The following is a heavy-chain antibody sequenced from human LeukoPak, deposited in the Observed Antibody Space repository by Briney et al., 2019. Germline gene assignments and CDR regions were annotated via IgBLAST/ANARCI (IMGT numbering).Heavy chain of an antibody. CDR3: ARQKYQRGPDVSYFDY. CDR1: GFTFSSYG. Sequence: PGGSLRLSCASSGFTFSSYGMHWVRQAPGQGLEWVAFIRYDGSYKYYADSVKGRFTISRDNSKNTLYLQMNSLRAEDTAVYYCARQKYQRGPDVSYFDYWGQGTLVTVSS. CDR2: IRYDGSYK. J-gene: IGHJ4*02. D-gene: IGHD2-8*01. V-gene: IGHV3-30*02.